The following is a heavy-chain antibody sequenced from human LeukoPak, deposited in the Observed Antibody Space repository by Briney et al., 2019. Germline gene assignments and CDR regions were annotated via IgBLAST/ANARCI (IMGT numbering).Heavy chain of an antibody. CDR1: GGSISSYY. CDR2: IYTSGST. V-gene: IGHV4-4*07. CDR3: ASTPQDYGDYRNYYYMDV. J-gene: IGHJ6*03. Sequence: PSETLSLTCTVSGGSISSYYWSWIRQPAGKGLEWIGRIYTSGSTNYNPSLKSRVTMSVDTSKNQFSLKLSSVTAADTAVYYCASTPQDYGDYRNYYYMDVWGKGTTVTVSS. D-gene: IGHD4-17*01.